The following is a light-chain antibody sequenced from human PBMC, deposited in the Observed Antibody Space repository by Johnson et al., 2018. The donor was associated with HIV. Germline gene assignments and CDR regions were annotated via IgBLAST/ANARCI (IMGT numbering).Light chain of an antibody. V-gene: IGLV1-51*02. CDR2: ENN. CDR1: SSNIGNNY. CDR3: GTWDSSLSAGV. J-gene: IGLJ1*01. Sequence: QSVLTQPPSVSAAPGQKVTISCSGSSSNIGNNYVSWYQQLPGTAPKLLIYENNKRPSGIPDRFSGSKSGTSATLGITGLQTGDEADYYCGTWDSSLSAGVFGTGTTAIVV.